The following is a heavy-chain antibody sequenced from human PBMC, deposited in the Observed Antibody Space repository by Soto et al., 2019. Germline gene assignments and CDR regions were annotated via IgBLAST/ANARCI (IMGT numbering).Heavy chain of an antibody. CDR1: GFTFTGYS. V-gene: IGHV3-30-3*01. J-gene: IGHJ4*02. CDR3: ARVVVLTKWYVDN. Sequence: QVQLMESGGGVVQPGGSVRLSYETSGFTFTGYSMHWFRQAPGKGLEWVAVTSSAGGTKFYADSVKGRFTVSIDNSRKTLFLEMNSLRPEDTGIYCFARVVVLTKWYVDNWGQGILVTASS. CDR2: TSSAGGTK. D-gene: IGHD2-21*01.